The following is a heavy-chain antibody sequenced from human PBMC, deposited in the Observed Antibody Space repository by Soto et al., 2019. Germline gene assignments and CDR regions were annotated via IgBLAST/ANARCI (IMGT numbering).Heavy chain of an antibody. CDR1: GFTFSSYS. Sequence: PGGSLRLSCAASGFTFSSYSMNWVRQAPGKGLEWVSSISSSSSYIYYADSVKGRFTISRDNAKNSLYLQMNSLRAEDTAVYYCARDLDITIFGVVSPDAFDIWGQGTMVTVSS. V-gene: IGHV3-21*01. CDR2: ISSSSSYI. CDR3: ARDLDITIFGVVSPDAFDI. J-gene: IGHJ3*02. D-gene: IGHD3-3*01.